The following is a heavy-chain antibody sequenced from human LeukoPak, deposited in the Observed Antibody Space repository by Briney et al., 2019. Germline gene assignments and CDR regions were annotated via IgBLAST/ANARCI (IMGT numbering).Heavy chain of an antibody. CDR2: ICYSGST. CDR3: ARGPPRYDILTGSPGAFDI. V-gene: IGHV4-59*12. CDR1: GGSISNYC. D-gene: IGHD3-9*01. Sequence: PSETLSLTCTVSGGSISNYCWNWIRQPPGKGLEWIGYICYSGSTNYNPSLKSRVTISVDTSKNQFSLKLSSVTAADTAVYYCARGPPRYDILTGSPGAFDIWGQGTMVTVSS. J-gene: IGHJ3*02.